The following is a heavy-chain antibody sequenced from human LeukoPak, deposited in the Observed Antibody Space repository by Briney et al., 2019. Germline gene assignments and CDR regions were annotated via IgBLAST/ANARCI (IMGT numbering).Heavy chain of an antibody. CDR1: GFTFNSYA. J-gene: IGHJ6*02. D-gene: IGHD3-10*01. CDR3: AKGRGRFYGMDV. V-gene: IGHV3-23*01. Sequence: GGSLRRSCAASGFTFNSYAMNWVRQAPGKGLEWVSGLSGSGGSTYYADSVQGRFTISRDNSKNTLYLQMNSLRAEDTAVYYCAKGRGRFYGMDVWGQGTTVTVSS. CDR2: LSGSGGST.